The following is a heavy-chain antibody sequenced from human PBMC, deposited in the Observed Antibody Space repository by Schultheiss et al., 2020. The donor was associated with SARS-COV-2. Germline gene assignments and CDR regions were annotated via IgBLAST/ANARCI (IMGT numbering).Heavy chain of an antibody. J-gene: IGHJ4*02. Sequence: SETLSLTCAVSGGSISSSNWWSWIRQPPGKDLEWIGYIHHSGSADYNPSLKSRVTISADRSKNQFSLRLSSVTAADTAVYYCARGYSGYVSPFDYWGQGTLVTVSS. CDR3: ARGYSGYVSPFDY. CDR2: IHHSGSA. CDR1: GGSISSSNW. D-gene: IGHD5-12*01. V-gene: IGHV4/OR15-8*01.